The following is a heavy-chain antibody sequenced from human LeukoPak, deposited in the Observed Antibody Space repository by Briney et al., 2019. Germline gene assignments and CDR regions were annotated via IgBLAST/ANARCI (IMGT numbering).Heavy chain of an antibody. CDR2: IYSGAST. J-gene: IGHJ6*02. CDR1: GFTVSSNY. V-gene: IGHV3-53*01. CDR3: ARLAAHYGLDV. Sequence: GGSLRLSCAASGFTVSSNYMSWVRQAAGKGLEWVSVIYSGASTYYADSVKGRFTISRDNSKNTLYLQMNSLRAEDTAVYYCARLAAHYGLDVWGQGTTATVSS. D-gene: IGHD6-13*01.